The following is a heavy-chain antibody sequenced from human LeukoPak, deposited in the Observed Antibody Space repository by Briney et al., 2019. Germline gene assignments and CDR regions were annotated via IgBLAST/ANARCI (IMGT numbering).Heavy chain of an antibody. V-gene: IGHV3-30*02. CDR3: ARDGLTGTTDGTLDD. D-gene: IGHD1-20*01. CDR1: GFTFSSYS. Sequence: PGGSLRLSCAASGFTFSSYSMNWVRQAPGKGLEWVAFIRFDGINKYYADSVKGRFTISRDDSKNTLYLQMNSLRPEDTAMYYCARDGLTGTTDGTLDDWGQGTLVTVSS. J-gene: IGHJ4*02. CDR2: IRFDGINK.